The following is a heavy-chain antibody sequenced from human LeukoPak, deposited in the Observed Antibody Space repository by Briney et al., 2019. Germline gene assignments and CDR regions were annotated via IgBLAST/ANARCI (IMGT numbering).Heavy chain of an antibody. V-gene: IGHV4-30-2*01. D-gene: IGHD3-10*01. Sequence: SSETLSLTCTVSGASISSGTYSWSWIRQPPGEGLEWIGYIYHTGSTYHNPSLKGRVTISVDRSKNQFSLNLNFVTAADTALYYCARGDGSGSGRWFDPWGQGTLITVSS. CDR2: IYHTGST. CDR1: GASISSGTYS. CDR3: ARGDGSGSGRWFDP. J-gene: IGHJ5*02.